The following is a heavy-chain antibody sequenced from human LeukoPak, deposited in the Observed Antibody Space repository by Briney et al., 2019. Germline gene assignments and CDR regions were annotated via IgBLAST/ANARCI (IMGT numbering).Heavy chain of an antibody. CDR2: ISDSGDT. D-gene: IGHD2-15*01. CDR1: GGSLSSGTYC. V-gene: IGHV4-39*01. Sequence: PSETLSLTCTVSGGSLSSGTYCWVWIRQPPGKGLERIGRISDSGDTYYNPSLTSRVTMSIDTSKNQFSLKLSSVTAADTALYYCARQRDNGRGYFDVWGRGTLVTVSS. CDR3: ARQRDNGRGYFDV. J-gene: IGHJ2*01.